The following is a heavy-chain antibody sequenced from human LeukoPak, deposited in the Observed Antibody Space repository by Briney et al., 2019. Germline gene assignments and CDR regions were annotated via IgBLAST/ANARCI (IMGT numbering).Heavy chain of an antibody. Sequence: GGSLRLSCAVSGFTVSRNYMAWVRQAPGRGLEWVSVIYSSGSTLYADSVKGRVTISRDNSKNTLYLQMNSLRAAHTAVYYCARLFAPFCGNDCGQFDYWGQGTLVTVSS. J-gene: IGHJ4*02. CDR3: ARLFAPFCGNDCGQFDY. V-gene: IGHV3-53*01. CDR2: IYSSGST. D-gene: IGHD2-21*02. CDR1: GFTVSRNY.